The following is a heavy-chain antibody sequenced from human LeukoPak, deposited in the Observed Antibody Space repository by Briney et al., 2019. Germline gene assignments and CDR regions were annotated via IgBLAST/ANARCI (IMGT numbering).Heavy chain of an antibody. Sequence: PPGGSLRLSCAASGFTFSSFAMSRVRQAPGKGLEWVSAISGSGGSTYYADSVKGRFTISRDNSKNTLYLQMNSLRAEDTAVYYCAKDNGGYSGYVDTTDYWGQGTLVTVSS. CDR3: AKDNGGYSGYVDTTDY. V-gene: IGHV3-23*01. CDR2: ISGSGGST. J-gene: IGHJ4*02. D-gene: IGHD5-12*01. CDR1: GFTFSSFA.